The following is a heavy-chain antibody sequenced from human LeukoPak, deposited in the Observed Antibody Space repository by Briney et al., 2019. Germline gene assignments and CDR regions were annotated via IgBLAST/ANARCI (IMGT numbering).Heavy chain of an antibody. CDR2: MYYSGTN. CDR1: GGSITGSSYY. D-gene: IGHD3-22*01. V-gene: IGHV4-39*01. CDR3: ARHYYDSTGYYYFDY. J-gene: IGHJ4*02. Sequence: SQTLSLTRSVSGGSITGSSYYWGWIRQPPGKGLECIWGMYYSGTNYYNPSLKSRVTISVDTSKNQFSLKLSSVTAADTAVYYCARHYYDSTGYYYFDYWGQGTLVTVSS.